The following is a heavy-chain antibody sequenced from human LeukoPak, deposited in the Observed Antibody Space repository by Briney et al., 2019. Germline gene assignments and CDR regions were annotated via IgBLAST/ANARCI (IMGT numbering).Heavy chain of an antibody. D-gene: IGHD2-2*01. CDR2: ISAYNGNT. CDR3: GWTKYCSGTTCYGAVDY. J-gene: IGHJ4*02. Sequence: ASVKVSCKASGYTFTSYGISWVRQAPGQGLEWMGWISAYNGNTNYAQKFQGRVTMTTDTSTSTAYMELRSLRADDTAVYYCGWTKYCSGTTCYGAVDYWGKGTLVTVSS. V-gene: IGHV1-18*01. CDR1: GYTFTSYG.